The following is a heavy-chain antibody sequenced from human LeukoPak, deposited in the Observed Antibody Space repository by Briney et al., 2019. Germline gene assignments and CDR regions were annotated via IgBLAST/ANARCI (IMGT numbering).Heavy chain of an antibody. D-gene: IGHD6-19*01. Sequence: GGSLRLSCAASGFTFSDYSMNWVRQAPGKGLEWVSSISSSSSYIYYADSVKGRFTISRDNAKNSLYLQMNSLRAEDTAVYYCARVTSSGWYVDYWGQGTLVTVSS. V-gene: IGHV3-21*01. CDR3: ARVTSSGWYVDY. CDR1: GFTFSDYS. CDR2: ISSSSSYI. J-gene: IGHJ4*02.